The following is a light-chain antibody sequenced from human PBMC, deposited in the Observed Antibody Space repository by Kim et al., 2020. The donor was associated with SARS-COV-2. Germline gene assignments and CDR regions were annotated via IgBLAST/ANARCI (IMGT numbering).Light chain of an antibody. CDR1: NSGIKS. CDR3: QVWDSSSDHVV. CDR2: YDS. V-gene: IGLV3-21*04. Sequence: PGKKATITCGGNNSGIKSVPCYQQKPGQAPVLVIYYDSDRPSGIPERFSGSNSGNTATLTISRVEAGDEADYYCQVWDSSSDHVVFGGGTQLTVL. J-gene: IGLJ2*01.